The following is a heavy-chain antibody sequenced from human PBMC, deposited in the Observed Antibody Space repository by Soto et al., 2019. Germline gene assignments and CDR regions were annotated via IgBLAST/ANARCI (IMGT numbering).Heavy chain of an antibody. D-gene: IGHD3-22*01. CDR2: IYYSGST. CDR1: GGSISSYY. Sequence: KPSETLSLTCTVSGGSISSYYWSWIRQPPGKGLEWIGYIYYSGSTNYNPSLKSRVTISVDTSKNQFSLKLSSVTAADTAVYYCARGYYYDSSGSPLGPLSGHNWFDPWGQGTLVTVSS. V-gene: IGHV4-59*01. CDR3: ARGYYYDSSGSPLGPLSGHNWFDP. J-gene: IGHJ5*02.